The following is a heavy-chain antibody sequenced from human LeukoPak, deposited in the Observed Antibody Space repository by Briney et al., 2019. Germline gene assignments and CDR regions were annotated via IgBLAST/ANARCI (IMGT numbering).Heavy chain of an antibody. CDR2: IYYSGST. CDR3: ARSYCANGVCYRILDY. D-gene: IGHD2-8*01. V-gene: IGHV4-59*01. CDR1: GDSISSYY. Sequence: SETLSLTCTVSGDSISSYYWSWIRQPPGKGLEWIGYIYYSGSTNYNPSLKSRVTISVDTSKNQFSLKLSSVTAADTAVYYCARSYCANGVCYRILDYWGQGTLVTVSS. J-gene: IGHJ4*02.